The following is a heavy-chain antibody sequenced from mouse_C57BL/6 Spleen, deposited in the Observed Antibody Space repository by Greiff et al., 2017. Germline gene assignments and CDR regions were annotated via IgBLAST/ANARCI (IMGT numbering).Heavy chain of an antibody. V-gene: IGHV5-17*01. D-gene: IGHD1-1*01. CDR1: GFTFSDYG. J-gene: IGHJ3*01. CDR2: ISSGSSTI. Sequence: EVKVVESGGGLVKPGGSLKLSCAASGFTFSDYGMHWVRQAPEKGLEWVAYISSGSSTIYYADTVKGRFTISRDNAKNTLFLQMTSLRSEDTAMYYCARNNSTVVAPAYWGQGTLVTVSA. CDR3: ARNNSTVVAPAY.